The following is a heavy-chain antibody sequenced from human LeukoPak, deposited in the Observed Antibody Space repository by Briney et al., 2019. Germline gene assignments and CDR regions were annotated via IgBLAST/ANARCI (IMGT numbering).Heavy chain of an antibody. CDR1: GVSTSSSY. CDR2: IPHTGDS. D-gene: IGHD2-21*01. J-gene: IGHJ4*02. Sequence: PSETLSLTCNVSGVSTSSSYWSWIRQPPGKGLEWIGYIPHTGDSNHNPSLKRRVSISLDTSRDQITLRLTSVTAADTAVYYCARHRFASPLDSWGQGTLVTVSS. V-gene: IGHV4-59*08. CDR3: ARHRFASPLDS.